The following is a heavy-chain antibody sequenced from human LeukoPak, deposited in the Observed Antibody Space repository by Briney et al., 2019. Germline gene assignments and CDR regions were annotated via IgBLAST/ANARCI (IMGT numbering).Heavy chain of an antibody. CDR3: ATLEYQLLSPGTLDFDY. J-gene: IGHJ4*02. V-gene: IGHV3-30*02. Sequence: PGGSLRLSCAASGFTFSSYGMHWVRQAPGKGLEWVAFIRYDGSNKYYADSVKGRFTISRDNSKNTLYLQMNSLRAEDTAVYYCATLEYQLLSPGTLDFDYWGQGTLVTVSS. D-gene: IGHD2-2*01. CDR1: GFTFSSYG. CDR2: IRYDGSNK.